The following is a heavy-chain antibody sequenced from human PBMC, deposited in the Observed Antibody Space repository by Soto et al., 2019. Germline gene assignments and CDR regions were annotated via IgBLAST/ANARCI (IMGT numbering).Heavy chain of an antibody. CDR2: MSGSGGST. D-gene: IGHD6-19*01. Sequence: GGSMKLSSAASGFTFSIYAMGWVRQAAGKGLEWVSAMSGSGGSTYYAESVKGRFTISRDNSKDTLYLQMNSLRAEDTAVYSCAKIDRIAVAGLVPCGFDYWGQGTLVTVSS. CDR1: GFTFSIYA. J-gene: IGHJ4*02. CDR3: AKIDRIAVAGLVPCGFDY. V-gene: IGHV3-23*01.